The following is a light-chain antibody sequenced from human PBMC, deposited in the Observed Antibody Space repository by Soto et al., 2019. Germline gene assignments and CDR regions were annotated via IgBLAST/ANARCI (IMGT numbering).Light chain of an antibody. V-gene: IGKV1-5*03. CDR2: KAY. J-gene: IGKJ4*01. CDR1: QSISSW. CDR3: QQYNSNPLT. Sequence: DIQMTQSPSTLSASVGDRVTITCRASQSISSWLAWYQQKPGKVPKLLLYKAYRLESGVPSRFSGSGSGTEFTLPISSLQPDDFATYYCQQYNSNPLTCGGGTKVEIK.